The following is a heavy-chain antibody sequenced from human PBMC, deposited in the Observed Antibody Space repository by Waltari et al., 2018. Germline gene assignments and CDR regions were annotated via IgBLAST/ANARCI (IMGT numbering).Heavy chain of an antibody. V-gene: IGHV1-24*01. CDR2: FDAEQGDT. J-gene: IGHJ3*01. CDR1: GKPIIDTA. CDR3: ATNLIRAYAFDV. D-gene: IGHD3-10*01. Sequence: QVQLQQSGTEVKTPGASVKVPRKVFGKPIIDTAMHWVRQAPGKGLEWLGGFDAEQGDTIYAQKFQGRVSMTEDTSAGTAYMELNNLRSDDTAVYYCATNLIRAYAFDVWGQGTVVSVSS.